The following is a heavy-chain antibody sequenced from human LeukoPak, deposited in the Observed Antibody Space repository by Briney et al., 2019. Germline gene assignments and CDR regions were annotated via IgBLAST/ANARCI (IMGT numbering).Heavy chain of an antibody. CDR2: ISGDGRDT. CDR3: AKGWGIPIFGVVTN. CDR1: GFSFSSFG. Sequence: PGGSLRLSCAASGFSFSSFGMSWVRQAPGRGLQWVSSISGDGRDTFYADSVKGRFTISRDNSKNTLYLQMNSLRAEDTAVYYCAKGWGIPIFGVVTNWGQGTLVTVSS. J-gene: IGHJ4*02. V-gene: IGHV3-23*01. D-gene: IGHD3-3*01.